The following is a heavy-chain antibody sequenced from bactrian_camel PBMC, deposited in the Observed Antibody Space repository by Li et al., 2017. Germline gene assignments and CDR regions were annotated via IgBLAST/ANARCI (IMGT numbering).Heavy chain of an antibody. D-gene: IGHD2*01. CDR2: IDSEGKS. CDR1: AYTYGSVC. CDR3: AADPAKSHVCQWWVIAGSVTPSY. Sequence: HVQLVESGGGSVQAGGSLRLSCIYTAYTYGSVCMAWFRQNPGKEREGVAGIDSEGKSVYADAVKGRFSISKGDGKNTLDLQMNSLKPEDTGMYYCAADPAKSHVCQWWVIAGSVTPSYWGQGTQVTVS. J-gene: IGHJ4*01. V-gene: IGHV3S6*01.